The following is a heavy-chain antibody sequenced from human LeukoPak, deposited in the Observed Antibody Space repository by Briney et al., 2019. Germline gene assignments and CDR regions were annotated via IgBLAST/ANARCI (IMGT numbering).Heavy chain of an antibody. Sequence: PSETLSLTCTVSGGSISSGGYYWSWIRQHPGKGLEWIGYIYYSGSTYYNPSLKSRVTISVDTSKNQFSLKLSSVTAADTAVYYCATKSSIAARRRGADYYYYYMDVWGKGTTVTVSS. J-gene: IGHJ6*03. CDR3: ATKSSIAARRRGADYYYYYMDV. D-gene: IGHD6-6*01. CDR1: GGSISSGGYY. CDR2: IYYSGST. V-gene: IGHV4-31*03.